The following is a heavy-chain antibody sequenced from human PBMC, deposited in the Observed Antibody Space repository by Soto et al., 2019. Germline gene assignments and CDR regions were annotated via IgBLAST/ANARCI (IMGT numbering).Heavy chain of an antibody. Sequence: SETLSLTCTVSGGSISSYYWSWIRQPPGKGLEWIGYIYYSGSTNYNPSLKSRVTISVDTSKNQFSLKLSSVTAADTAVYYCAAGSVDDVAGITSYNWFDPWGQGTLVTVSS. CDR2: IYYSGST. V-gene: IGHV4-59*01. D-gene: IGHD2-21*01. J-gene: IGHJ5*02. CDR3: AAGSVDDVAGITSYNWFDP. CDR1: GGSISSYY.